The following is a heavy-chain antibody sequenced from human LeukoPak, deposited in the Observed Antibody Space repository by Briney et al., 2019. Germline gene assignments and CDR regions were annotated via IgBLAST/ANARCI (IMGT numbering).Heavy chain of an antibody. J-gene: IGHJ3*02. Sequence: TGGSLRLSCAASGFTFSSYAMHWVRQAPGKGLEWVAVISYDGSNKYYADSVKGRFTISRDNSKNTLYLQMNSLRAGDTAVYYCARESYGVGFDIWGQGTMVTVSS. CDR2: ISYDGSNK. CDR3: ARESYGVGFDI. V-gene: IGHV3-30-3*01. CDR1: GFTFSSYA. D-gene: IGHD3-10*01.